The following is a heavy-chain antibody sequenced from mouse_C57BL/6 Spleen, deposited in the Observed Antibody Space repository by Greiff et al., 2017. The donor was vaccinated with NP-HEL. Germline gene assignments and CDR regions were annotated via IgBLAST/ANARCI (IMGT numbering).Heavy chain of an antibody. D-gene: IGHD1-1*01. CDR3: ARLYGSSYVNYFDY. CDR1: GFTFSDYG. J-gene: IGHJ2*01. V-gene: IGHV5-17*01. Sequence: EVQRVESGGGLVKPGGSLKLSCAASGFTFSDYGMHWVRQAPEKGLEWVAYISSGSSTIYYADTVKGRFTISRDNAKNTLFLQMTSLRSEDTAMYYCARLYGSSYVNYFDYWGQGTTLTVSS. CDR2: ISSGSSTI.